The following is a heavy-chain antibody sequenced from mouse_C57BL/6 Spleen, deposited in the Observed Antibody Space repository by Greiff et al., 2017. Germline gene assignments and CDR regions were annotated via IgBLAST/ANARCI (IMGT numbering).Heavy chain of an antibody. V-gene: IGHV1-69*01. Sequence: LQQPGAELVMPGASVKLSCKASGYTFTSYWMHWVKQRPGQGLEWIGEIDPSDSYTNYNQKFKGKSTLTVDKSSSTAYMQLSSLTSEDSAVYYCASSYGRAMDYWGQGTSVTVSS. J-gene: IGHJ4*01. CDR2: IDPSDSYT. D-gene: IGHD1-1*01. CDR3: ASSYGRAMDY. CDR1: GYTFTSYW.